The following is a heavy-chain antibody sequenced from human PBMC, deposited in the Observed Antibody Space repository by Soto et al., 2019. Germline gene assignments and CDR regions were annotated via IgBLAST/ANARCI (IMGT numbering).Heavy chain of an antibody. CDR3: ARSVFP. CDR2: IYYRKST. CDR1: GGSISSGGYY. Sequence: QVQLQESGPGLVKPSQTLSLTCTVSGGSISSGGYYWSWIRQHPGKGLEWIGYIYYRKSTYYNPSLKSRVTISLDTSKNQCSLKLTAVTVADTAVYYCARSVFPWGQGTLVTGSS. V-gene: IGHV4-31*03. J-gene: IGHJ5*02.